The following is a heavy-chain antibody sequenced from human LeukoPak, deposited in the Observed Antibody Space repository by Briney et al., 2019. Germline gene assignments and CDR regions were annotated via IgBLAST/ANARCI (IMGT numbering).Heavy chain of an antibody. CDR2: IYYSGST. CDR1: GGSISSYY. CDR3: ARGEGLRGFSSDWFDP. Sequence: SETLSLTCTVSGGSISSYYWSWIRQPPGKGLEWIGYIYYSGSTNYNPSLKGRVTISVDTSKNQFSLKLSSVTAADTAVYYCARGEGLRGFSSDWFDPWGQGTLVTVSS. V-gene: IGHV4-59*01. J-gene: IGHJ5*02. D-gene: IGHD4-23*01.